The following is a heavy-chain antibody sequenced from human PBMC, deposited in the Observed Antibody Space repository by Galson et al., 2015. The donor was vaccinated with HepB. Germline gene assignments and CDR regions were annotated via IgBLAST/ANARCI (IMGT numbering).Heavy chain of an antibody. CDR1: GFTLSSYA. CDR2: ISGSGGST. D-gene: IGHD2-15*01. V-gene: IGHV3-23*01. CDR3: AKDIVVVVAATGVSFDY. J-gene: IGHJ4*02. Sequence: SLRLSCAASGFTLSSYAMSWVRQAPGKGLEWVSAISGSGGSTYYADSVKGRFTISRDNSKNTLYLQMNSLRAEDTAVYCCAKDIVVVVAATGVSFDYWGQGTLVTVSS.